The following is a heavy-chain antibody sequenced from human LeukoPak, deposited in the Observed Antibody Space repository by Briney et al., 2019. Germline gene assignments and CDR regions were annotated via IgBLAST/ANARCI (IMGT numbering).Heavy chain of an antibody. V-gene: IGHV3-30*02. CDR3: AKGYYYYDSSGYSPFDY. CDR2: IRYDGSNK. CDR1: GFTFSSYG. D-gene: IGHD3-22*01. Sequence: PGGSLRLSCAASGFTFSSYGMHWVRQAPGKGLEWVAFIRYDGSNKYYADSVKGRFTISRDNSKNTLYLQMNSLRAEDTAVYYCAKGYYYYDSSGYSPFDYWGQGTLVTVSS. J-gene: IGHJ4*02.